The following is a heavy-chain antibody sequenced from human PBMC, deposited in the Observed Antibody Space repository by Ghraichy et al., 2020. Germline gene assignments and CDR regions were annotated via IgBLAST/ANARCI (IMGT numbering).Heavy chain of an antibody. CDR2: ISYSGST. CDR1: GGSTSSGGFY. V-gene: IGHV4-31*03. D-gene: IGHD3-10*01. J-gene: IGHJ4*02. Sequence: SETLSLTCTVSGGSTSSGGFYWGWIRRHPGKGLEWIGYISYSGSTYYNPSLKSRLTISVDTSKNQVSLNLISVTAADTAVYYCARDRGGGWYFDSWGQGTLVTVSS. CDR3: ARDRGGGWYFDS.